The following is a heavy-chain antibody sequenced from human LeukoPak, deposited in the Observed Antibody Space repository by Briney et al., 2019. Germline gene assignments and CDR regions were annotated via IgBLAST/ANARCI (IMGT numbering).Heavy chain of an antibody. CDR1: GYIFTSYG. D-gene: IGHD2-8*01. CDR2: INPNSGGT. CDR3: ARGECTNGVCMLRLYYYYYYMDV. V-gene: IGHV1-2*02. Sequence: ASVKVSCKASGYIFTSYGISWVRQAPGQGLEWMGWINPNSGGTNYAQKFQGRVTMTRDTSISTAYMELSRLRSDDTAVYYCARGECTNGVCMLRLYYYYYYMDVWGKGTTVTVSS. J-gene: IGHJ6*03.